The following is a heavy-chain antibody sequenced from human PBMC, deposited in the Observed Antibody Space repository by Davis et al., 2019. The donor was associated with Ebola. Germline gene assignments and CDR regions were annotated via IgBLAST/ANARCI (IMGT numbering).Heavy chain of an antibody. V-gene: IGHV3-48*02. CDR1: GFTFGHYS. CDR2: INSGSTTI. D-gene: IGHD4-17*01. J-gene: IGHJ4*02. Sequence: GESLKIYCAASGFTFGHYSMNWVRQAPGKGLEWDSNINSGSTTIYYVDSVRGRFTSSRDNAKNSLYLQMNNLRDEDTAVYYCARDFTVTTLPDYWGQGTLVTVSS. CDR3: ARDFTVTTLPDY.